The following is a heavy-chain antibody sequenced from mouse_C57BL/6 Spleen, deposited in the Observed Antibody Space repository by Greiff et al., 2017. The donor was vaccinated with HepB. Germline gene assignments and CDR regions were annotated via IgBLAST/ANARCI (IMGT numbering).Heavy chain of an antibody. CDR1: GFTFSSYG. J-gene: IGHJ3*01. Sequence: EVKVVESGGDLVKPGGSLKLSCAASGFTFSSYGMSWVRQTPDKRLEWVATISSGGSYTYYPDSVKGRFTISRDNAKNTLYLQMSSLKSEDTAMYYCARQGGGFAYWGQGTLVTVSA. CDR3: ARQGGGFAY. CDR2: ISSGGSYT. V-gene: IGHV5-6*01.